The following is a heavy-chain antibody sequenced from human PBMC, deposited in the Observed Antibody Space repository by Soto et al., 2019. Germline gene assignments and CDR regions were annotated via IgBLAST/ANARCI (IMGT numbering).Heavy chain of an antibody. D-gene: IGHD3-10*01. CDR2: INHSGST. V-gene: IGHV4-34*01. CDR3: ARVSGIYYYGMDV. Sequence: QVQLQQWGAGLLKPSETLSLTCAVYGGSFSGYYWSCIRQPPGKGLEWIGEINHSGSTNYNPSLKSRVTISVDTSKNQFSLKLSSVTAADTAVYYCARVSGIYYYGMDVWGQGTTVTVSS. CDR1: GGSFSGYY. J-gene: IGHJ6*02.